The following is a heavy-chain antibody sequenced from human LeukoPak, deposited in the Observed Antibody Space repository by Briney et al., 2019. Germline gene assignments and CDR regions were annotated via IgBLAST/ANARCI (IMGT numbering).Heavy chain of an antibody. CDR1: GFTFDDYA. D-gene: IGHD6-19*01. V-gene: IGHV3-9*03. J-gene: IGHJ1*01. CDR3: AKSSPGYSSGWLQH. Sequence: GGSLRLSCAASGFTFDDYAMHWVRQAPGKGLEWVSGISWNSGRIDHADSVKGRFTISRDNAKKSLYLQMNSLRAEDMALYYCAKSSPGYSSGWLQHWGQGTLVTVSS. CDR2: ISWNSGRI.